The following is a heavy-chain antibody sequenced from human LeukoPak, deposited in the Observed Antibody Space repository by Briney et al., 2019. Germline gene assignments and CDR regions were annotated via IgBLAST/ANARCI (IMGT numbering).Heavy chain of an antibody. CDR3: ARASYRWELPDFDY. V-gene: IGHV1-2*02. CDR1: GYTFTGYY. J-gene: IGHJ4*02. Sequence: ASVKVSCKASGYTFTGYYMHWVRQAPGQGLEWMGWINPNRGCTNYAQKFQGRVTMTRDTSISTAYMELSRLRSDDTAVYYCARASYRWELPDFDYWGQGTLVTVSS. CDR2: INPNRGCT. D-gene: IGHD2-15*01.